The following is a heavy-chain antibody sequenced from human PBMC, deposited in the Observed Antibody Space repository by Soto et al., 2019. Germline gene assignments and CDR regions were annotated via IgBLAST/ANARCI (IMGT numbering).Heavy chain of an antibody. D-gene: IGHD3-22*01. CDR1: VCTFSSHG. V-gene: IGHV3-30*18. J-gene: IGHJ3*01. CDR3: AKHPSDSRGYGDAFDV. CDR2: ISYYGSNK. Sequence: PWRPLRLTCAVSVCTFSSHGMNWVRQAPGKGLEWMAVISYYGSNKYYADSVKGRFTISRDNSKNTLYLQMNSLRAEDTAVYYSAKHPSDSRGYGDAFDVWGQGTTVSVSS.